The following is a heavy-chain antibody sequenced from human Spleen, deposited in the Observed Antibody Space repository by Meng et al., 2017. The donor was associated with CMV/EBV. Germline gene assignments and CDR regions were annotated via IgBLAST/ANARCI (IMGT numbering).Heavy chain of an antibody. J-gene: IGHJ4*02. Sequence: SVKVSCKASGGISVSYAVRWVRQAPGQGLEWMGGLIPILATTNYAQKFQGRLTITTDESTYTAYMELSSLRSEDTAIYYCARDSRYCSGTSCYSGDYWGQGTLVTVSS. CDR1: GGISVSYA. CDR3: ARDSRYCSGTSCYSGDY. D-gene: IGHD2-15*01. V-gene: IGHV1-69*05. CDR2: LIPILATT.